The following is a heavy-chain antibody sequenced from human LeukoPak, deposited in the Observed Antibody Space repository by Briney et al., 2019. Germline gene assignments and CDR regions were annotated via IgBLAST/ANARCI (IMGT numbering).Heavy chain of an antibody. CDR2: IYPGDSDT. CDR3: ARGLLWFGELSHDASNYYYYYYMDV. D-gene: IGHD3-10*01. V-gene: IGHV5-51*01. Sequence: GEPLQISCKGPGYSFTGYWIGWVRPMPGKGLEWMGIIYPGDSDTRYSPSFQGKVTISADKSISTAYLQWSSLKASDTAMYYCARGLLWFGELSHDASNYYYYYYMDVWGKGTTVTISS. CDR1: GYSFTGYW. J-gene: IGHJ6*03.